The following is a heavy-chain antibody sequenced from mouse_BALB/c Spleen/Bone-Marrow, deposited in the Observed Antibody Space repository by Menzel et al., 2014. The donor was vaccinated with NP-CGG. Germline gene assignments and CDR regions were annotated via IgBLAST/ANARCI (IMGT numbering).Heavy chain of an antibody. CDR1: GYAFSIYW. Sequence: VQLQQSGAELVRPGSSVKISCKASGYAFSIYWMNWVKQRPGQGLEWIGQIYPGDDDTDYNGKFKGKATLTADRSSSTAYTQLNGLTSEDSAVYFCARGGISIDYWGQGTTLTVSS. J-gene: IGHJ2*01. CDR3: ARGGISIDY. V-gene: IGHV1-80*01. CDR2: IYPGDDDT.